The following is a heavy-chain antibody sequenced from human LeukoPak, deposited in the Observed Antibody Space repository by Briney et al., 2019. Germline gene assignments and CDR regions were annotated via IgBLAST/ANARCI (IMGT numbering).Heavy chain of an antibody. CDR2: IYYSGST. CDR1: GGSISSGGYY. D-gene: IGHD6-13*01. J-gene: IGHJ1*01. Sequence: SETLSLTCTVSGGSISSGGYYWXWIXQHPGKGXEWXGYIYYSGSTYYNPSLKSRVTISVDTFKNQFSLKLSSVTAADTAVYYCARHTYSSSWYGDFQHWGQGTLVTVSS. V-gene: IGHV4-31*03. CDR3: ARHTYSSSWYGDFQH.